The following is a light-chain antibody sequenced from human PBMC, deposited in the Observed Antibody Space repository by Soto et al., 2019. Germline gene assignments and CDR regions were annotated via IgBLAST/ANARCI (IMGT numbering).Light chain of an antibody. J-gene: IGLJ1*01. CDR3: QSYDSSLSAYV. CDR1: ISNIGAGYD. V-gene: IGLV1-40*01. Sequence: QSLLWQLASVCGAPGQNVTISCTGSISNIGAGYDLHWYQQLPGTAPKLLLYGKTNRPSGVPDRFSGSKSGTSASLAITGLQAEHAADYYCQSYDSSLSAYVFGTGTKVTVL. CDR2: GKT.